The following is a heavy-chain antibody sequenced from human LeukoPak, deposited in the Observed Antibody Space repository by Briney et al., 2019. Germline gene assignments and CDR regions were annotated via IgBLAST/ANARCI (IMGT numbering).Heavy chain of an antibody. D-gene: IGHD6-25*01. J-gene: IGHJ4*02. CDR1: GASVSSYY. CDR2: IYYTGST. Sequence: SETLSLTCTVSGASVSSYYWSWIRQPPGKGLEWIGYIYYTGSTRYNPSLKSRVTISVDTSKNQFSLKVTSMTAADTAVYYCARYTSDWYFDYWGQGALVTVSS. V-gene: IGHV4-59*02. CDR3: ARYTSDWYFDY.